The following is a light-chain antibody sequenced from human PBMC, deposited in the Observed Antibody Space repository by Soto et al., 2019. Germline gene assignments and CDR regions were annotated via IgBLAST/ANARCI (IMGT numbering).Light chain of an antibody. CDR1: QSVDRW. CDR2: LAS. J-gene: IGKJ1*01. Sequence: DVQMTQSPSTLSASVGDRVTITCRASQSVDRWLAWVQQKPGKAPKLLIYLASSLEVGVPSRFSGSGSGTEFTLTISSLQPDDFATYYCQHYFAYSWTFGQGTKVEIK. CDR3: QHYFAYSWT. V-gene: IGKV1-5*03.